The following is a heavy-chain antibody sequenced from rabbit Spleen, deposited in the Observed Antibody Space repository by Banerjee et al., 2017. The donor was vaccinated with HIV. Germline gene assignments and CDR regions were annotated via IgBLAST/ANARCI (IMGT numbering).Heavy chain of an antibody. Sequence: QSLEESGGGLVQPEGSLALTCKASGFSFSSSDYICWVRQAPGKGLEWISCIAGSSSGLTYAATWAKGRFTIAKTSSTTVTLQMTSLIAADTATYCFTRESGDWWLDGWGPGTLVTFS. CDR2: IAGSSSGLT. CDR3: TRESGDWWLDG. V-gene: IGHV1S40*01. CDR1: GFSFSSSDY. J-gene: IGHJ2*01. D-gene: IGHD1-1*01.